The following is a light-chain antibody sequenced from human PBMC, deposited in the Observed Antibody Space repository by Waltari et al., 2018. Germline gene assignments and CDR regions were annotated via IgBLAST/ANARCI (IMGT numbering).Light chain of an antibody. J-gene: IGLJ3*02. V-gene: IGLV3-9*01. CDR3: QVYDSNTWV. Sequence: SYELTQPLSVSVALGQTARITCGGNNIGRKDVHWYQQKQGQAPVLVNRPSGIRERFSRSNTGNTATLTISRAQAGDEADYYCQVYDSNTWVFGGGTKLTVL. CDR1: NIGRKD.